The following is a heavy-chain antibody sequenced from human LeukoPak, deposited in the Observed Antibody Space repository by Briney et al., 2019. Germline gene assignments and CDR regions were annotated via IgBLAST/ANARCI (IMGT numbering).Heavy chain of an antibody. CDR3: ARSIAAARTYYFDY. CDR1: GFTFSGYG. J-gene: IGHJ4*02. V-gene: IGHV3-33*01. Sequence: GRSLRLSCAASGFTFSGYGMHWVRQAPGKGLEWVAVIWYDGSNKYYADSVKGRCTISRDNSKNTLYLQMNSLRAEDTAVYYCARSIAAARTYYFDYWGQGTLVTVSS. CDR2: IWYDGSNK. D-gene: IGHD6-13*01.